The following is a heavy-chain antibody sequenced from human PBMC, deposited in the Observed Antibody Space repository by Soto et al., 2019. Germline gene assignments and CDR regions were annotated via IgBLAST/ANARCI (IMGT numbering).Heavy chain of an antibody. J-gene: IGHJ6*02. V-gene: IGHV5-51*01. CDR1: GYSFTSYW. Sequence: RGESLKISCKGSGYSFTSYWIGWVRQMPGKGLEWMGIIYPGDSDTRYSPSFQGQVTISADKSISTAYLQWRSLKASDTAMYYCARHLATEQRPLPSRDVYYYYYGMDVWGQGTTVTVSS. D-gene: IGHD5-12*01. CDR3: ARHLATEQRPLPSRDVYYYYYGMDV. CDR2: IYPGDSDT.